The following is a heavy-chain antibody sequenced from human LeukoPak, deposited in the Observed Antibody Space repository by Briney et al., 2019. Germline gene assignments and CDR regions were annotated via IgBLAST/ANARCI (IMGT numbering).Heavy chain of an antibody. CDR3: TKGWGAHSYGYNAFDL. V-gene: IGHV3-9*03. CDR2: ISWNSGSI. J-gene: IGHJ3*01. D-gene: IGHD5-12*01. Sequence: GRSLRLSCAASGFSFDDYAMHWVRRPPGKGLEWVSGISWNSGSIGYADSVKGRFSISRDNAKNSLYLQMNSLRIEDMALYYCTKGWGAHSYGYNAFDLWGRGTVV. CDR1: GFSFDDYA.